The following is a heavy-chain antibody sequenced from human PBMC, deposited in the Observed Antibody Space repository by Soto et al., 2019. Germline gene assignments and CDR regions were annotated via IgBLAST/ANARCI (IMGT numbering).Heavy chain of an antibody. CDR2: IYHSGST. CDR3: AKDQATTVTNYDY. CDR1: GYSISSGYY. V-gene: IGHV4-38-2*02. J-gene: IGHJ4*02. Sequence: SETLSLTCAVSGYSISSGYYWGWFRQPPGRGLEWIGSIYHSGSTYYNPSLKSRVTMSVDTSKNQFSLKLTSVTAADTAVYYCAKDQATTVTNYDYWGQGTLVTVSS. D-gene: IGHD4-4*01.